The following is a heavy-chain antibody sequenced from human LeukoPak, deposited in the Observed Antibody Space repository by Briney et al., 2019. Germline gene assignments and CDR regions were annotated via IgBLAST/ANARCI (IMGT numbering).Heavy chain of an antibody. D-gene: IGHD3-22*01. Sequence: GALRLSCAASGFTFSSYWMHWVRQAPGKGLVWVSRINSDGSSTSYADSVKGRFTISRDNAKNTLYLQMNSLRAEDTAVYYCARVRNYYDSSGYFDYWDQATLVTVSS. CDR3: ARVRNYYDSSGYFDY. J-gene: IGHJ4*02. CDR2: INSDGSST. CDR1: GFTFSSYW. V-gene: IGHV3-74*01.